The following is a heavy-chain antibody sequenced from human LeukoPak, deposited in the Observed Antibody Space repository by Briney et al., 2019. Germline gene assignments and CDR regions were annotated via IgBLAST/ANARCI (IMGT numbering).Heavy chain of an antibody. Sequence: GSLRLSCAASGFPFRSYAMHWVRQAPGKGLEWVAVISYDGSNKYYADSVKGRFTISRDNSKNTLYLQMNSLRAEDTAVYYCARENSYGPFDYWGQGTLVTASS. CDR2: ISYDGSNK. CDR3: ARENSYGPFDY. J-gene: IGHJ4*02. V-gene: IGHV3-30-3*01. CDR1: GFPFRSYA. D-gene: IGHD5-18*01.